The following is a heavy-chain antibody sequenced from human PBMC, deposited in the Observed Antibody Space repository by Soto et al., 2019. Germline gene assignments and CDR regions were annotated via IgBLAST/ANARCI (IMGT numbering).Heavy chain of an antibody. J-gene: IGHJ6*03. Sequence: ASVKVSCKASGYTFTSYAMHWVRQAPGQRLEWMGWINAGNGNTKYSQKFQGRVTITRDTSASTAYMELSSLRSEDTAVYYCARTPPSSITGTYYYYYYMDVWGKGTTVTVSS. D-gene: IGHD1-20*01. CDR1: GYTFTSYA. V-gene: IGHV1-3*01. CDR2: INAGNGNT. CDR3: ARTPPSSITGTYYYYYYMDV.